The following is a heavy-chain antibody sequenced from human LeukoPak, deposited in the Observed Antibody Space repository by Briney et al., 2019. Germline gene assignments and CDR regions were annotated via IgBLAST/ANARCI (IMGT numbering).Heavy chain of an antibody. CDR3: ARGGYYGSGNDFRFDP. Sequence: SQTLSLTCTVSGGSISSYYWSWIRQPPGKGLEWIGYIYYSGSTNYKPSLKSRVTISVDTSKNQFSLKLSSVTAADTAVYYCARGGYYGSGNDFRFDPWGQGTLVTVSS. CDR2: IYYSGST. V-gene: IGHV4-59*01. J-gene: IGHJ5*02. D-gene: IGHD3-10*01. CDR1: GGSISSYY.